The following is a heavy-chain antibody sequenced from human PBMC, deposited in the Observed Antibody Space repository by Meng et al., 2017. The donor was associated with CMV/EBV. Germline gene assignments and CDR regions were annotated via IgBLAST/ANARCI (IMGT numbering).Heavy chain of an antibody. D-gene: IGHD3-10*01. CDR3: ARDLGGVIRFYYYYGMDV. CDR2: ISYDGSNK. V-gene: IGHV3-30-3*01. Sequence: GGSLRLSCAASGFTFSSYAMHWVRQAPGKGLEWVAVISYDGSNKYYADSVKGRFTISRDNSKNTLYLQMNSLRAEDTAVYYCARDLGGVIRFYYYYGMDVWGQGITVTVSS. CDR1: GFTFSSYA. J-gene: IGHJ6*02.